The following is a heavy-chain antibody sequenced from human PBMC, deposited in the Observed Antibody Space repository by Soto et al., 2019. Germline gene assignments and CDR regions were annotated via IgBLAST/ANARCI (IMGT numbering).Heavy chain of an antibody. CDR1: GGTFSSYT. D-gene: IGHD2-8*01. CDR2: IIPILGIA. Sequence: GASVKVSCKASGGTFSSYTISWVRQAPGQGLEWMGRIIPILGIANYAQKFQGRVTITADKSTSTAYMELSSLRSEDTAVYYCARETDCTNGVCYLYFDYWGQGTLVTVSS. J-gene: IGHJ4*02. V-gene: IGHV1-69*04. CDR3: ARETDCTNGVCYLYFDY.